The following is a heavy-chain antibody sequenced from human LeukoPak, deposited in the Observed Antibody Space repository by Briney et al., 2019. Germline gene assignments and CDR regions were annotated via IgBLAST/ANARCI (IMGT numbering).Heavy chain of an antibody. V-gene: IGHV4-39*07. CDR1: GDSISSSSYY. CDR3: ARRKVVVAARNWFDP. CDR2: IYYSGST. J-gene: IGHJ5*02. Sequence: SETLSLTCTVSGDSISSSSYYWGWIRQPPGKGLEWIGSIYYSGSTYYNPSLKSRVTISVDTSKSQFSLKLSSVTAADTAVYYCARRKVVVAARNWFDPWGQGTLVTVSS. D-gene: IGHD2-15*01.